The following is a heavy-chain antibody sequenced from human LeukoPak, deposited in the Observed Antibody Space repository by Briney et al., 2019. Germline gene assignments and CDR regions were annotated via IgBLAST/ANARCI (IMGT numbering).Heavy chain of an antibody. CDR3: ARAPIVVVPAAEKNYYYYYMDV. V-gene: IGHV4-4*07. CDR1: GGSISSYY. D-gene: IGHD2-2*01. Sequence: SETLSLTCTVSGGSISSYYWSWIRQPAGKGLEWIGRTYTSGSTNYNPSLKSRVTISVDTSKNQFSLKLSSVTAADTAVYYCARAPIVVVPAAEKNYYYYYMDVWGKGTTVTVSS. J-gene: IGHJ6*03. CDR2: TYTSGST.